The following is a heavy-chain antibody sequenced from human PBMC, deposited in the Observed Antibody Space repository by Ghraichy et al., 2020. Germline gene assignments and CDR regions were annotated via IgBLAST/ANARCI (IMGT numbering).Heavy chain of an antibody. J-gene: IGHJ3*01. CDR3: ARDGHPGVFGVVVMVQDAFDV. V-gene: IGHV3-48*02. Sequence: GGSLRLSCAASGFTFISYNMNWVRQAPGKGLEWLSYISTSSSAIYYADSVKGRFTISRDNAKNSLFLQMNSLRDEDTAVYYCARDGHPGVFGVVVMVQDAFDVWGQGTMVTVSS. D-gene: IGHD3-3*01. CDR2: ISTSSSAI. CDR1: GFTFISYN.